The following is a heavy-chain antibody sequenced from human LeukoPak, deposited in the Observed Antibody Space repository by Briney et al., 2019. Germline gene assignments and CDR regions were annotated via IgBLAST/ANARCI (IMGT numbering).Heavy chain of an antibody. CDR1: GGSISSYY. CDR2: IYTSGST. CDR3: ARAMRAGAFDC. D-gene: IGHD3-10*01. V-gene: IGHV4-4*09. Sequence: SETLSLTCTVSGGSISSYYWSWIRQPPGKGLEWIGYIYTSGSTNYNPSLKSRVTISVDTSKNQFSLKLSSVTAADTAVYYCARAMRAGAFDCWGQGTLVTVSS. J-gene: IGHJ4*02.